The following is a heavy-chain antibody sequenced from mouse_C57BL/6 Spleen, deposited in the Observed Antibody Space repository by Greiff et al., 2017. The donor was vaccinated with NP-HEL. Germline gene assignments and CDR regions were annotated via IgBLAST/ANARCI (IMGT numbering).Heavy chain of an antibody. J-gene: IGHJ4*01. CDR2: INPNNGGT. D-gene: IGHD1-1*01. V-gene: IGHV1-26*01. CDR3: ARRGFYYGSSLYAMDY. Sequence: EVQLQQSGPELVKPGASVKISCKASGYTFTDYYMNWVKQSHGKSLEWIGDINPNNGGTSYNQKFKGKATLTVDKSSSTAYMELRSLTSEDSAVYYCARRGFYYGSSLYAMDYWGQGTSVTVSS. CDR1: GYTFTDYY.